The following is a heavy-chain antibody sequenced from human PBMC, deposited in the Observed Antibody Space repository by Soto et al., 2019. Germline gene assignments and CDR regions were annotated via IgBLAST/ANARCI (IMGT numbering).Heavy chain of an antibody. CDR3: ARLGAAGISTYYYGMDV. CDR1: GVSISSSSYY. V-gene: IGHV4-39*01. J-gene: IGHJ6*02. Sequence: SETLSLTCTVSGVSISSSSYYWGWIRQPPGKGLEWIGSIYYSGSTYYNPSLKSRVTISVDTSKNQFSLKLSSVTAADTAVYYCARLGAAGISTYYYGMDVWGQGTTVTVSS. D-gene: IGHD6-13*01. CDR2: IYYSGST.